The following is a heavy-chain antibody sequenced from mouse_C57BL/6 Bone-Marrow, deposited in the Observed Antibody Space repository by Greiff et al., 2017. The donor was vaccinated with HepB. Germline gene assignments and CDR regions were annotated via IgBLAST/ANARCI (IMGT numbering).Heavy chain of an antibody. V-gene: IGHV1-42*01. CDR3: ARRHYGSSYVWFAY. J-gene: IGHJ3*01. CDR1: GYSFTGYY. Sequence: VQLQQSGPELVKPGASVKISCKASGYSFTGYYMNWVKQSPEKSLEWIGEINPSTGGTTYNQKFKAKATLTVDKSSSTAYMQLKSLTSEDSAVYYCARRHYGSSYVWFAYWGQGTLVTVSA. CDR2: INPSTGGT. D-gene: IGHD1-1*01.